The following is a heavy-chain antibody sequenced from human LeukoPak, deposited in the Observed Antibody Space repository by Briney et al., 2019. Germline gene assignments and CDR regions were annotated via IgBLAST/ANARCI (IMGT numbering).Heavy chain of an antibody. CDR3: AREDTRYYYDSSGYRYYYYYGMDV. V-gene: IGHV4-59*01. CDR1: GGSISSYY. J-gene: IGHJ6*02. D-gene: IGHD3-22*01. Sequence: SETLSLTCTVSGGSISSYYWSWIRQPPGKGLEWIGYIYYSGSTNYNPSLKSRVTISVDTSKNQFSLKLSSVTAADTAVYYCAREDTRYYYDSSGYRYYYYYGMDVWGQGTTVTVSS. CDR2: IYYSGST.